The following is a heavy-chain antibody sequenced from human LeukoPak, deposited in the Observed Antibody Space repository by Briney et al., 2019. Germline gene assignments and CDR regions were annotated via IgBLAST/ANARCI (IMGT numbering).Heavy chain of an antibody. CDR3: ARDEWAGPFDY. Sequence: GGSLRLSCAASGFTFSSYAMHWVRQAPGKGLEWVAVISYDGSNKYYADSVKGRFTISRDNSKNTLYLQMNSLRAEDTAVYYWARDEWAGPFDYWGQGTLGTVSS. CDR2: ISYDGSNK. CDR1: GFTFSSYA. D-gene: IGHD1-26*01. J-gene: IGHJ4*02. V-gene: IGHV3-30-3*01.